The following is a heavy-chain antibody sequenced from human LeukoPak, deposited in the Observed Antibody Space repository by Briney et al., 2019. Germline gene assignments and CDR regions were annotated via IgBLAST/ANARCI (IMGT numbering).Heavy chain of an antibody. V-gene: IGHV4-34*01. D-gene: IGHD6-13*01. CDR3: ARRRLAAAGKVLDY. CDR2: INPSGST. Sequence: SETLSLTCAVYGGSFSGYYWNWIRQPPGKGLEWIGEINPSGSTNYNPSLNSRVIISVDTSKTQFSVKVRSGTAADTAVYYCARRRLAAAGKVLDYWGQGTLVTVSS. CDR1: GGSFSGYY. J-gene: IGHJ4*02.